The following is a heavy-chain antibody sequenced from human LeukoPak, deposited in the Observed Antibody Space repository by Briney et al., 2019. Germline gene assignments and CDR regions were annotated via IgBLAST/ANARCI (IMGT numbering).Heavy chain of an antibody. CDR1: GFTFSSYE. V-gene: IGHV3-48*03. J-gene: IGHJ4*02. CDR2: ISSSGSTI. CDR3: AREDSLHHVKDYFDY. D-gene: IGHD1-14*01. Sequence: GGSLRLSCAASGFTFSSYEMNWVRQAPGRGLECVSYISSSGSTIYYADSVKGRFTISRDNAKNSLYLQMNSLRAEDTAVYYCAREDSLHHVKDYFDYWGQGTLVTVSS.